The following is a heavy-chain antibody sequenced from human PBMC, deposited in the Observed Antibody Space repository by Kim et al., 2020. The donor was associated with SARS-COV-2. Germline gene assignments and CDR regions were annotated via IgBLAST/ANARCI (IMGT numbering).Heavy chain of an antibody. Sequence: ASVKVSCKVSGYTLIELSMHWVRQAPGKGLEWMGGFDPEDGETMYAQKFQGRVTMTEDTSTDTAYMELSSLRSEDMAVYYCLTSCSSTSCHWFDPWGQGT. CDR1: GYTLIELS. V-gene: IGHV1-24*01. CDR2: FDPEDGET. D-gene: IGHD2-2*01. CDR3: LTSCSSTSCHWFDP. J-gene: IGHJ5*02.